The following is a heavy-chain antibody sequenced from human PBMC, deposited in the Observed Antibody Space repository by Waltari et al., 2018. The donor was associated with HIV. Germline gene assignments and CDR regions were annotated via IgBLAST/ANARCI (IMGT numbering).Heavy chain of an antibody. J-gene: IGHJ4*02. CDR3: AEGYGAFDFDY. CDR2: IDTKTGSP. Sequence: QVLLQQSPPQFKQPATSVKISGMSSENAFMGSVINWVPQAPGQGFEWIGLIDTKTGSPTYAQVFSGLLILSLDTSVTTSYLQIRALKTNDTATYYCAEGYGAFDFDYWGQGTLITVSP. CDR1: ENAFMGSV. V-gene: IGHV7-4-1*01. D-gene: IGHD2-15*01.